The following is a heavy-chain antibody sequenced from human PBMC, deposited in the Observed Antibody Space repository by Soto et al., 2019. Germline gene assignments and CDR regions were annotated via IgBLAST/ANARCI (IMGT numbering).Heavy chain of an antibody. CDR3: ARKRITSFGVVIHPIDRMEV. V-gene: IGHV4-59*01. CDR2: IYYSGST. Sequence: PETLSLTCTVSGGSISSNSWSWIRKPPGKVLEWIGYIYYSGSTNYNPSLKSRVHISVDTSKNQFSLKPRSPKAADTAAYYCARKRITSFGVVIHPIDRMEVWGQGNTVT. CDR1: GGSISSNS. J-gene: IGHJ6*01. D-gene: IGHD3-3*01.